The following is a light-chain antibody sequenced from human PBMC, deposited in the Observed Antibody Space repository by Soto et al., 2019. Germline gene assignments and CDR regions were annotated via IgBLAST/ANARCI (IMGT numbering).Light chain of an antibody. Sequence: DIVMTQSPDSLAVSLGERATINCKSSQSVLYSPNNKNYLAWYQQKPGQPPKLLIYWASTRESGVPDRFSGSGSGTDFTLTISSLQAEGVAFYYCQQYHSAPQSFGQGTKVEIK. J-gene: IGKJ1*01. CDR2: WAS. CDR3: QQYHSAPQS. V-gene: IGKV4-1*01. CDR1: QSVLYSPNNKNY.